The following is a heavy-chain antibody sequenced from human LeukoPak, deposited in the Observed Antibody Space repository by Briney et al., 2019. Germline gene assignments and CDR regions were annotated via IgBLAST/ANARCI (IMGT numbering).Heavy chain of an antibody. CDR3: ATPSYSSRWGTIDV. J-gene: IGHJ3*01. CDR1: GGSISSSKYY. D-gene: IGHD6-13*01. V-gene: IGHV4-39*01. CDR2: IFNSGST. Sequence: SETLSLTCTVSGGSISSSKYYWGWIRQPPGKGLEWIGTIFNSGSTHYNPSLKSRVTISVDTSKNQFSLNLSSVTAADTAVYYWATPSYSSRWGTIDVWGQGTMVTVFS.